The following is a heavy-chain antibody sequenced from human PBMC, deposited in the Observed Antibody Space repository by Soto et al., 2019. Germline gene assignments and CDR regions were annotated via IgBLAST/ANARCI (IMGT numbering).Heavy chain of an antibody. J-gene: IGHJ4*02. V-gene: IGHV1-18*01. Sequence: QIQLVQSGAEVKQPGASVKVSCKASGYTFKTYGISWVRHAPGQGLEWMGWISSYDGDTNHAQTLQGRVYMTTDISTSTAYMELTSLTSDDTAVYYCASSSSGSPDSWGQGTLVTVSS. CDR3: ASSSSGSPDS. D-gene: IGHD6-6*01. CDR1: GYTFKTYG. CDR2: ISSYDGDT.